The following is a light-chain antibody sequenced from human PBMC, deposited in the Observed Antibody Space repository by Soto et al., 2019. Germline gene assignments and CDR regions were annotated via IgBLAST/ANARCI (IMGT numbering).Light chain of an antibody. Sequence: QSALTQPRSVSGSPGQSVTFSCTGTSSDVGGYNYVSWYQQHPGKAPKLIIYAVSGRPSGVPDRFSGSKSGNTASLTISGLQADDEADYYCCSYAGYYTLVFGGGTKLTVL. CDR1: SSDVGGYNY. CDR2: AVS. V-gene: IGLV2-11*01. J-gene: IGLJ2*01. CDR3: CSYAGYYTLV.